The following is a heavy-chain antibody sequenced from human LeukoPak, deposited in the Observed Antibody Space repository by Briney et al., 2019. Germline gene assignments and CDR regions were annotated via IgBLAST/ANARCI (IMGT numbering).Heavy chain of an antibody. V-gene: IGHV1-46*01. Sequence: ASLKVSCKASGSTFTSYYMHWVRQAPGPGLQWMGIINPSGAITIYAQNFQGTVTMTSDTSTSTVYMELSCLRSEATSVYHCARDAESRSWYDPDWFDPWGQGTPVTVSS. J-gene: IGHJ5*02. CDR2: INPSGAIT. CDR3: ARDAESRSWYDPDWFDP. CDR1: GSTFTSYY. D-gene: IGHD6-13*01.